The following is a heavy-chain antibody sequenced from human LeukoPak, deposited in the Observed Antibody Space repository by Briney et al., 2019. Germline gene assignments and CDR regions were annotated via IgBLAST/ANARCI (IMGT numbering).Heavy chain of an antibody. Sequence: QPGRSLRLSCAASGFTFSSYGMHWVRQAPGKGLEWVAIIWYDGSNKYYADSVKGRFTISGDNSKNTLYLQMNSLRAEDTAVYYCAREVAAKGTIDYWGQGTLVTVSS. CDR2: IWYDGSNK. J-gene: IGHJ4*02. CDR3: AREVAAKGTIDY. V-gene: IGHV3-33*01. CDR1: GFTFSSYG. D-gene: IGHD2-15*01.